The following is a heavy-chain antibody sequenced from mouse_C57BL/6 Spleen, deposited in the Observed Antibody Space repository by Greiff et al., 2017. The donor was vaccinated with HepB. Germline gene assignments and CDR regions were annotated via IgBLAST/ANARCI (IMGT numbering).Heavy chain of an antibody. CDR1: GYAFRSSW. CDR3: AKSDSRNFDV. D-gene: IGHD3-3*01. CDR2: IYPGDGDT. J-gene: IGHJ1*01. V-gene: IGHV1-82*01. Sequence: VQLQQSGPELVKPGASVKISCKASGYAFRSSWLNWVKQGPGKGLEWIGRIYPGDGDTNYNGKFKGKATLTADKSSSTAYMQLSSLTSEDSAVYVCAKSDSRNFDVWGAGTTVTVSS.